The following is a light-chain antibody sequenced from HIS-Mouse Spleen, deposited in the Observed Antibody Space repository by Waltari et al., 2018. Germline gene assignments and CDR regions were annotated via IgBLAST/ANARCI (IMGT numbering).Light chain of an antibody. CDR1: SSHTGRNY. CDR2: RNN. J-gene: IGLJ3*02. V-gene: IGLV1-47*01. CDR3: AAWDDSLSGPV. Sequence: QSVLPQPPSASGTPRQRGTLPCSRSSSHTGRNYVPSYHPLPGTAPNLLIYRNNPRPSGVPDRFSGSKSGTSASLAISGLRSEDEADYYCAAWDDSLSGPVFGGGTKLTVL.